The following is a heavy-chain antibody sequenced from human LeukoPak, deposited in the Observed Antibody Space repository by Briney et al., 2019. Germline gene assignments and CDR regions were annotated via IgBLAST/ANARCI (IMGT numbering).Heavy chain of an antibody. CDR2: ISSSSSYI. V-gene: IGHV3-21*01. D-gene: IGHD6-13*01. Sequence: MLGGSLRLSCAASGFTFGSYSMNWVRQAPGKGLEWVSSISSSSSYIYYADSVKGRFTISRDNAKNSLYLQMNSLRAEDTAVYYCARGRRIAAAGLYYFDYWGQGTLVTVSS. J-gene: IGHJ4*02. CDR3: ARGRRIAAAGLYYFDY. CDR1: GFTFGSYS.